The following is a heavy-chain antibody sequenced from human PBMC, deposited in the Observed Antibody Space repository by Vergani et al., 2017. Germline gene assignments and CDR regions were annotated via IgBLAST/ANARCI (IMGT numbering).Heavy chain of an antibody. J-gene: IGHJ6*03. CDR3: AKAVYSSYYYYYYYMDV. Sequence: VQLVESGGGVVQPGRSLRLSCAASGFTFSSYGMHWVRQAPGKGLEWVSAISGSGGSTYYADSVKGRFTISRDNSKNTLYLQMNSLRAEDTAVYYCAKAVYSSYYYYYYYMDVWGKGTTVTVSS. CDR1: GFTFSSYG. V-gene: IGHV3-23*04. CDR2: ISGSGGST. D-gene: IGHD6-6*01.